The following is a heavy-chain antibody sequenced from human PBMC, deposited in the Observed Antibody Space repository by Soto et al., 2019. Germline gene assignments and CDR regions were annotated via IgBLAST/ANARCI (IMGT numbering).Heavy chain of an antibody. J-gene: IGHJ6*02. V-gene: IGHV3-30-3*01. CDR1: GFTFSSYA. Sequence: QVQLVESGGGVVQPGRSLRLSCAASGFTFSSYAMHWVRQAPGKGLEWVAVISYDGSNKYYADSVKGRFTISRDNSKNTLDLQMNSLRAEDTAVYYCARDQAAGDDYYYYYVMDVLGQGTTVTVSS. D-gene: IGHD6-13*01. CDR2: ISYDGSNK. CDR3: ARDQAAGDDYYYYYVMDV.